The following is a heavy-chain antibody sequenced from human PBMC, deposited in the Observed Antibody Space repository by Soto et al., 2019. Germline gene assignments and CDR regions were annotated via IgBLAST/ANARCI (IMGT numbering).Heavy chain of an antibody. CDR1: GGSFSGYY. V-gene: IGHV4-34*01. CDR3: ARGRRFVVRGVIRNNWFDP. Sequence: SETLSLTCAVYGGSFSGYYWSWIRQPPGKGLEWIGEINHSGSTNYNPSLKSRVTISVDTSKNQFSLKLSSVTAADTAVYYCARGRRFVVRGVIRNNWFDPWGQGTLVT. D-gene: IGHD3-10*01. CDR2: INHSGST. J-gene: IGHJ5*02.